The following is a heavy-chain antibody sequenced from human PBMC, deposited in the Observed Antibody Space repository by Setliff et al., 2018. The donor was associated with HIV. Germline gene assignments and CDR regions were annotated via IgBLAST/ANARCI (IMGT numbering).Heavy chain of an antibody. CDR3: AKTLYSAGGGEVFDY. V-gene: IGHV3-33*06. CDR1: GFTFNNFG. D-gene: IGHD3-16*01. CDR2: IWSDGSRI. J-gene: IGHJ4*02. Sequence: GGSLRLSCAASGFTFNNFGMHWVRQAPGKGLEWVALIWSDGSRIEYADSVKGRFTISRDNSKNTLDREMNSLRAEDTAVYYCAKTLYSAGGGEVFDYWGPGTQVTVSS.